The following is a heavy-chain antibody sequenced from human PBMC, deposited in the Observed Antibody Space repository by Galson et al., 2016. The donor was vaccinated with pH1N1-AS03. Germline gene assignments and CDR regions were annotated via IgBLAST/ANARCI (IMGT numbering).Heavy chain of an antibody. CDR1: GFTLSNYW. J-gene: IGHJ4*02. Sequence: SLRLSCAASGFTLSNYWMRWVRQAPGKGLEWVANINQDGSAKQYVDSVKGRFTISRDNAKNSLYLQMNSLRAEDTAVYFCTRENRGASDYWGQGTLVTVSS. CDR3: TRENRGASDY. V-gene: IGHV3-7*01. CDR2: INQDGSAK. D-gene: IGHD3-10*01.